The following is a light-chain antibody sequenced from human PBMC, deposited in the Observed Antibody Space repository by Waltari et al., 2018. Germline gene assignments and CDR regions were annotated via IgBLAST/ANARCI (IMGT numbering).Light chain of an antibody. CDR2: EVN. J-gene: IGLJ1*01. Sequence: QSALPQPPSASGSPGQSGTISCTGTSSDVGVYNYVPWYQQHPGTAPKHMIYEVNKRPSGVPYRFSGSKSANTASLTVSGLQAEDEADYYCGSYAGSSNPYVFGTGTKVTVL. CDR3: GSYAGSSNPYV. CDR1: SSDVGVYNY. V-gene: IGLV2-8*01.